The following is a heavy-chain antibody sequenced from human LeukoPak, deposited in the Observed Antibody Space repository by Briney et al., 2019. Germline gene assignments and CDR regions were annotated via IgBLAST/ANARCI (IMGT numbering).Heavy chain of an antibody. CDR1: GFTFSTYS. CDR3: ARDSSVTAVPIDY. V-gene: IGHV3-48*01. CDR2: ISSSSSTI. Sequence: GGSLRPSCAASGFTFSTYSMTWVRQAPGRGLEWVSYISSSSSTIYYVDARKGRFTINRNDAENSLYKRMNSLRAEDTACYYCARDSSVTAVPIDYWGQGTLVTVSS. D-gene: IGHD2-2*01. J-gene: IGHJ4*02.